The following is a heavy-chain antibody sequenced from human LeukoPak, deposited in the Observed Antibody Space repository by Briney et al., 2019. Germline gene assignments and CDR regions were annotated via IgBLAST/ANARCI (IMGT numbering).Heavy chain of an antibody. V-gene: IGHV3-30-3*01. Sequence: GGSLRLSCAASGFTFSSYAMHWVRQAPGKGLEWVAVISYDGSNKYYADSVKGRFTISRDNSKNTLYLQMNSLRAEDTAVYYCASLPYGQLLHQGDYWGQGTLVTVSS. CDR3: ASLPYGQLLHQGDY. J-gene: IGHJ4*02. CDR1: GFTFSSYA. D-gene: IGHD2-2*01. CDR2: ISYDGSNK.